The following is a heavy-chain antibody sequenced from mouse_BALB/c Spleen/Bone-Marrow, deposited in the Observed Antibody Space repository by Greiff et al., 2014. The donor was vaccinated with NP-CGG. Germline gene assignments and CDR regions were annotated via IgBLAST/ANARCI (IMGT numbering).Heavy chain of an antibody. J-gene: IGHJ3*01. D-gene: IGHD1-2*01. V-gene: IGHV5-4*02. CDR3: ARDLITTATSFAY. CDR1: GFTFSDYY. Sequence: VQLKESGGGLVKPGGSLKLSCAASGFTFSDYYMYWVRQTPEKRLEWVATISDGGSYTYYPDSVKGRFTISRDNAKNNLYLQMSSLKSEDTAMYYCARDLITTATSFAYWGRGTLVTVSA. CDR2: ISDGGSYT.